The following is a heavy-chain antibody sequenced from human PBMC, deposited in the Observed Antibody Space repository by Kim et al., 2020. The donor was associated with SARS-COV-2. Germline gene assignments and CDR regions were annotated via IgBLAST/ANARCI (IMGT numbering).Heavy chain of an antibody. CDR3: VRQEPGSNFDV. D-gene: IGHD3-10*01. J-gene: IGHJ3*01. CDR2: ISGGGNRE. V-gene: IGHV3-23*01. CDR1: GFTFNSHD. Sequence: GGSLRLSCGASGFTFNSHDLQWVRQAPGKGPEWVSGISGGGNREFYADSVKGRFTISRDNSKNTLYLQLNILRAEDTALYYCVRQEPGSNFDVWGQGT.